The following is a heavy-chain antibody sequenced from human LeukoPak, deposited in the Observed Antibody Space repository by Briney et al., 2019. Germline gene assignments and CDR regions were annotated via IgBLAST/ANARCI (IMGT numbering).Heavy chain of an antibody. J-gene: IGHJ6*03. Sequence: PSETLSLTCSVSGYSISSGYHWAWFRQTPGKGLEWLGSIYQDGSTNYNPSLKSRVTISVDTSKNQFSLKLSSVTAADTAVYYCARRLKLWYYYMDVWGKGTTVTISS. CDR3: ARRLKLWYYYMDV. V-gene: IGHV4-38-2*01. D-gene: IGHD5-18*01. CDR2: IYQDGST. CDR1: GYSISSGYH.